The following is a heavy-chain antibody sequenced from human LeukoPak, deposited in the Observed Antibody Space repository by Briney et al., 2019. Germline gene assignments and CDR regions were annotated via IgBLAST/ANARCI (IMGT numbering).Heavy chain of an antibody. J-gene: IGHJ5*02. D-gene: IGHD3-16*01. V-gene: IGHV3-23*01. CDR3: AKGSTQITPSWFDP. CDR2: ISGSGGST. CDR1: GFTFSSYA. Sequence: GGSLRLSCTASGFTFSSYAMSWVRQAPGKGLEWVSAISGSGGSTYYADSVKGRFTISRDNSKNTLYLQMNSLRAEDTAVYYCAKGSTQITPSWFDPWGQGTLVTVSP.